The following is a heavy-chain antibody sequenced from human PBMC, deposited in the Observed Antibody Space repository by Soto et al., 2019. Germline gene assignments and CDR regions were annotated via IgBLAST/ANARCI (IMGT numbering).Heavy chain of an antibody. J-gene: IGHJ5*02. CDR2: ISPGSRYP. CDR3: VRGGGGGLFDP. Sequence: GGSLRLSCAGSGFIFGDSYMSWIRQAPGKGLEWLSYISPGSRYPAYADSVKGRFTISRDNAKRSLYLQMMSLTAEDTAIYYCVRGGGGGLFDPWGQGTMVTVSS. V-gene: IGHV3-11*06. D-gene: IGHD2-15*01. CDR1: GFIFGDSY.